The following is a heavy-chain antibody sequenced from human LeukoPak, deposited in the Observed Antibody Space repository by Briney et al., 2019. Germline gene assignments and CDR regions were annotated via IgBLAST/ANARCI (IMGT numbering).Heavy chain of an antibody. D-gene: IGHD3-22*01. CDR2: ISGRGGDT. Sequence: GGTLTLSCAASGFTFSNYGMNWVRQAPGKGLEWVSAISGRGGDTYYADSVKGRFTTSRDNSKNTLYLQMSSLKAEDTAVYYCAKEMRYYDRSVFPPDAFDIWGEGTMVTVSS. V-gene: IGHV3-23*01. CDR1: GFTFSNYG. J-gene: IGHJ3*02. CDR3: AKEMRYYDRSVFPPDAFDI.